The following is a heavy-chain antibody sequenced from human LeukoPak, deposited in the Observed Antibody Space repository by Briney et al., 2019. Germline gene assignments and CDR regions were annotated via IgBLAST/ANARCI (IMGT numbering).Heavy chain of an antibody. Sequence: PSETLSLTCTVYGGSISSYYLSWVRQPPGKGLEWIGYIYYSGSTNYNPSLKSRGTISVDTSKNQFSLKLGSVTATDTAFYYSARDSDELATPFGDRGQVTLVTFSS. V-gene: IGHV4-59*01. CDR3: ARDSDELATPFGD. D-gene: IGHD5-24*01. CDR1: GGSISSYY. CDR2: IYYSGST. J-gene: IGHJ4*02.